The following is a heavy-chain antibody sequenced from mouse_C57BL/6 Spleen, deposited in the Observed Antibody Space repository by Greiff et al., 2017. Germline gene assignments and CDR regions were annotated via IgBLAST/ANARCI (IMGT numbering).Heavy chain of an antibody. D-gene: IGHD1-1*01. CDR1: GYTFTDYN. CDR3: ARKNYYGSRDY. Sequence: EVQVVESGPELVKPGASVKIPCKASGYTFTDYNMDWVKQSHGKSLEWIGDINPNNGSTIYNQKFKGKATLTVDKSSSTAYMELRSLTSEDTAVYYCARKNYYGSRDYWGQGTTLTVSS. CDR2: INPNNGST. V-gene: IGHV1-18*01. J-gene: IGHJ2*01.